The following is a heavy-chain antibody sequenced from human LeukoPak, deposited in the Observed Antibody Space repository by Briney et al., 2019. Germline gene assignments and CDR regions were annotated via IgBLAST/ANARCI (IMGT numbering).Heavy chain of an antibody. CDR2: INHSGST. CDR1: GGSFSGYY. Sequence: PSETLSLTCAVYGGSFSGYYWSWVRQPPGKGLEWIGEINHSGSTNYNPSLKSRVTISVDTSKNQFSLKLSSATAADTAVYYCARRGAAAGTFYWFDPWGQGTLVTVSS. J-gene: IGHJ5*02. CDR3: ARRGAAAGTFYWFDP. V-gene: IGHV4-34*01. D-gene: IGHD6-13*01.